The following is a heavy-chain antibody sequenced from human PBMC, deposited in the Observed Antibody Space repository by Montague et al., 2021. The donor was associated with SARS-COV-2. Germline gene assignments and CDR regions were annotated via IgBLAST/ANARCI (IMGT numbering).Heavy chain of an antibody. D-gene: IGHD3-10*01. CDR1: GDSMRSSY. CDR2: TYYSGVA. J-gene: IGHJ6*02. V-gene: IGHV4-59*13. Sequence: SETLSLTCTVSGDSMRSSYWNWIRQPPGKGLEYIGYTYYSGVANYNPSLESRVTISLDTSKNQFSLKLSSVTAADTAVYYCARGHYYGRKDYYYGVDVWGQGTTVTVSS. CDR3: ARGHYYGRKDYYYGVDV.